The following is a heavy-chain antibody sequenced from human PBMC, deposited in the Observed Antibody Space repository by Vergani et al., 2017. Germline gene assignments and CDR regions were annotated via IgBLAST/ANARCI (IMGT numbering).Heavy chain of an antibody. CDR1: GFTFSSYS. CDR3: ARGNYYDILSPYLFDY. CDR2: ISSSSSTI. Sequence: EVQLVESGGGLVQPGGSLRLSCAASGFTFSSYSMNWVRQAPGKGLEWVSYISSSSSTIYYADSVKGRFTISRDNAKNSLYLQMNSLRAEDTAVYYCARGNYYDILSPYLFDYWGQGTLVTVSS. D-gene: IGHD3-22*01. J-gene: IGHJ4*02. V-gene: IGHV3-48*04.